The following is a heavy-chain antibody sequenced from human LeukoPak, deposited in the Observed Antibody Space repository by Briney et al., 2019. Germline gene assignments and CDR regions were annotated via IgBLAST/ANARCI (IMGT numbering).Heavy chain of an antibody. CDR2: ISYDGSNK. CDR3: ARAVAGTHWLDP. D-gene: IGHD6-19*01. Sequence: GGSLRLSCADSGFTFSSYAMHWVRQAPGKGLEWVAVISYDGSNKYYADSVKGRFTMSRENAKNSLHLQMNSLRAGDTAVYYCARAVAGTHWLDPWGQGTLVTVSS. CDR1: GFTFSSYA. J-gene: IGHJ5*02. V-gene: IGHV3-30*14.